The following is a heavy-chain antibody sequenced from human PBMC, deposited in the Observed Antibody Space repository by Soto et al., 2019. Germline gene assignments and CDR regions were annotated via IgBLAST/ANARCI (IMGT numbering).Heavy chain of an antibody. CDR3: ARGPLKYGNFDY. D-gene: IGHD4-17*01. V-gene: IGHV4-4*02. Sequence: SSEXLSLTCAVSGGSISNSNWWSWVRQPPGKGLEWIGEIYHSGSTNYNPSLRSRVNISVDKSKNQFSLKLTSVTAADTAVYFCARGPLKYGNFDYWGQGTLVTVSS. CDR1: GGSISNSNW. CDR2: IYHSGST. J-gene: IGHJ4*02.